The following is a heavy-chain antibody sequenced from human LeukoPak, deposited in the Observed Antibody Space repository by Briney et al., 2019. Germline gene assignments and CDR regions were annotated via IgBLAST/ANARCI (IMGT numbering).Heavy chain of an antibody. Sequence: SETLSLTCTVSGGSISSYYWSWIRQPPGKGLEWIGEINHSGSTNYNPSLKSRVTISVDTSKNQFSLKLSSVTAADTAVYYCARARPGIAVAGTRPGYFDYWGQGTLVTVSS. CDR2: INHSGST. J-gene: IGHJ4*02. CDR3: ARARPGIAVAGTRPGYFDY. D-gene: IGHD6-19*01. CDR1: GGSISSYY. V-gene: IGHV4-34*01.